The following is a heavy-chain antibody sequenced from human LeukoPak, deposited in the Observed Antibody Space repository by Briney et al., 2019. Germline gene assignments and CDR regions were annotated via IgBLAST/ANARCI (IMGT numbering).Heavy chain of an antibody. V-gene: IGHV6-1*01. CDR2: TYYRSKWYN. D-gene: IGHD6-13*01. J-gene: IGHJ4*02. CDR3: ASGGKLYSSSWYAVDY. CDR1: GDSVSSNSAA. Sequence: SQTLSLTCALSGDSVSSNSAAWNWIRQSPSRGLEWLGRTYYRSKWYNDYAVSVKSRITINPDTSKNQFSLQLNSVTPEDTAVYYCASGGKLYSSSWYAVDYWGQGTLVTVSS.